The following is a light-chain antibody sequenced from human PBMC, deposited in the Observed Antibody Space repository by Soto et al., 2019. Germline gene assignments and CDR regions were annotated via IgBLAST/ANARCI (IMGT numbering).Light chain of an antibody. CDR1: QSVSRN. V-gene: IGKV3D-15*01. CDR3: QQYYSYPRT. CDR2: DAS. Sequence: LVMTQSPDTLAVSPEERATLSCRASQSVSRNLAWYQQKPGQAPRVLINDASNRATGIPARFSGSVSGTDGTITISSLKSEDGATYYCQQYYSYPRTFGQGTKVDIK. J-gene: IGKJ1*01.